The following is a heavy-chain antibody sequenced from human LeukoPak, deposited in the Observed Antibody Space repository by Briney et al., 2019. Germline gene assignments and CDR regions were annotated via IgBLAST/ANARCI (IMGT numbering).Heavy chain of an antibody. CDR1: GYTFTSYG. J-gene: IGHJ5*02. V-gene: IGHV1-18*01. Sequence: ASVKVSCKASGYTFTSYGISWVRQAPGQGLEWMGWISAYNGNTNYAQKLQGRVTMTTDTSTSTAYMELRSLRSDDTAVYYCARGRGYSYGHHRYFDWFDPWGQGTPVTVSS. D-gene: IGHD5-18*01. CDR2: ISAYNGNT. CDR3: ARGRGYSYGHHRYFDWFDP.